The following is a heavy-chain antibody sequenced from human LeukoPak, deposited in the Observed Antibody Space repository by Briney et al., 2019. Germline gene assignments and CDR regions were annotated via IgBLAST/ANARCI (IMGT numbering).Heavy chain of an antibody. Sequence: GGSLRLSCVASGITFSRHGMDWVRQAPGKGLEGVAVIADDGGVKQYADSVKGRFTVSRDNSKSTLYLQMNGPSVEDTAIYYCAREATWGEWYFDHWGQGTPVTVSS. V-gene: IGHV3-30*03. J-gene: IGHJ4*02. CDR1: GITFSRHG. D-gene: IGHD3-3*01. CDR3: AREATWGEWYFDH. CDR2: IADDGGVK.